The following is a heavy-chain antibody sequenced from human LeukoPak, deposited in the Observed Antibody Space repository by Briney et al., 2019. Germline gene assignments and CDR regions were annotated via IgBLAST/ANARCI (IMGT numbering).Heavy chain of an antibody. CDR1: GGSISSYY. Sequence: PSETLSLTCTVSGGSISSYYWSWIRHPAGKGLEWIGRIYTSGSTNYNPSLKSRVTMSVDTSKNQFSLKLSSVTAADTAVYYCASGYYDSSGYFVDYWGQGTLVTVSS. J-gene: IGHJ4*02. D-gene: IGHD3-22*01. CDR3: ASGYYDSSGYFVDY. V-gene: IGHV4-4*07. CDR2: IYTSGST.